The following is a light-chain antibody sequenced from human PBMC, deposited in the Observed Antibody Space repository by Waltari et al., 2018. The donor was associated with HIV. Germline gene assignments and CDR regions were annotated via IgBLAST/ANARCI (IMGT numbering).Light chain of an antibody. J-gene: IGLJ3*02. CDR2: DNF. Sequence: QSVLTQPPSVSGAPGQRVTISCTGSRSNIGAGYAVHWYQQLPGTAPKLVIYDNFNRTSGVPDRFSGSKSGTSVSLAITGLQAEDEADYYCQSYDSGRRVFGGGTKLAVL. V-gene: IGLV1-40*01. CDR1: RSNIGAGYA. CDR3: QSYDSGRRV.